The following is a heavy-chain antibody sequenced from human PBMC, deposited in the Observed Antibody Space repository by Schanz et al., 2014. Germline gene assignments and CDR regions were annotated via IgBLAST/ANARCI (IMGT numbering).Heavy chain of an antibody. CDR1: RFTFSDYW. D-gene: IGHD3-10*01. CDR2: MNQDGSVK. V-gene: IGHV3-7*01. Sequence: EVQLVESGGGLVQPGGSLRLSCAASRFTFSDYWMSWVRQAPGKGLEWVANMNQDGSVKNYVDSVKGRFTISRDNAKNSLYLQTNSLRAEDTAVYYCARVRVVSMVRGVIGGNPKGYWGQGTLVTVSS. J-gene: IGHJ4*02. CDR3: ARVRVVSMVRGVIGGNPKGY.